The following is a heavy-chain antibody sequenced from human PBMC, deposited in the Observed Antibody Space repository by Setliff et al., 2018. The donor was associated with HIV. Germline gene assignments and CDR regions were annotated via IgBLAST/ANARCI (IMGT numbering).Heavy chain of an antibody. Sequence: SETLSLTCAVSGYSISSGYYWGWIRQAPGKGLEWIGETSHNGESSYNTSLTSRVTISVDTSKRQFSLKLTSVTAADTAVYYCARSGYCVGTDCYRGPLDYWGQGVLGTVSS. V-gene: IGHV4-38-2*01. D-gene: IGHD2-21*01. CDR1: GYSISSGYY. J-gene: IGHJ4*02. CDR2: TSHNGES. CDR3: ARSGYCVGTDCYRGPLDY.